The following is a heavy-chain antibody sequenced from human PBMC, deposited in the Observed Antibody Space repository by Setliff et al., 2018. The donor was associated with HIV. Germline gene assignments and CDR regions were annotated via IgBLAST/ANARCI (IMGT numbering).Heavy chain of an antibody. J-gene: IGHJ6*03. V-gene: IGHV3-23*03. CDR1: GFTFSSYA. CDR2: IYSGGSST. CDR3: AKGVDGYYYYYYMDV. Sequence: GGSLRLSCAASGFTFSSYAMSWVRQAPGKGLEWVSLIYSGGSSTYYAGSVKGRFTISRDNSKNTLYLQMNSLRAEDTAVYYCAKGVDGYYYYYYMDVWGKGTTVTVSS.